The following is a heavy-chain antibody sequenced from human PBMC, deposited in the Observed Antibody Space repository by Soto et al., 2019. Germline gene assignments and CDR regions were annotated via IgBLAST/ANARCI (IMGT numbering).Heavy chain of an antibody. CDR2: IIPIFGTA. CDR3: ARAYCGGGCPQSWFDP. V-gene: IGHV1-69*01. D-gene: IGHD2-21*02. Sequence: GLEWMGGIIPIFGTANYAQKFQGRVTITADESTSTAYMELSSLRSEDTAVYYCARAYCGGGCPQSWFDPWCQGILVTVS. J-gene: IGHJ5*02.